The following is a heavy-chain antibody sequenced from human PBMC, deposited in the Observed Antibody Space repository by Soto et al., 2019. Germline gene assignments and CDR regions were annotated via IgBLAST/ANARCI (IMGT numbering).Heavy chain of an antibody. CDR2: ISGSSRYT. J-gene: IGHJ4*02. Sequence: GGSLRLSCAASGFNFSDHYMNWIRQAPGKGLEWVSYISGSSRYTNIADSVKGRFTISRDNAKNSLYLQMNSLRAEDTAVYYCARHTSGWHYYDYWGQGTPVTVSS. CDR1: GFNFSDHY. V-gene: IGHV3-11*06. D-gene: IGHD6-19*01. CDR3: ARHTSGWHYYDY.